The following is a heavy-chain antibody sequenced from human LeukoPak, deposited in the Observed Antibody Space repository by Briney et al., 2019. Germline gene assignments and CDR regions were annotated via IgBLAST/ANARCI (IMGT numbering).Heavy chain of an antibody. CDR2: IYYSGNT. CDR3: ARVTTWLPFDY. D-gene: IGHD5-24*01. Sequence: PSETLSLTCTVSGGSINSYYWSWIRQPPGKGLEWIGYIYYSGNTNYNPSLKSRVTISVDTSKKQFSLRLSSVTAADTAVYYCARVTTWLPFDYWGQGTLVTVSS. J-gene: IGHJ4*02. CDR1: GGSINSYY. V-gene: IGHV4-59*01.